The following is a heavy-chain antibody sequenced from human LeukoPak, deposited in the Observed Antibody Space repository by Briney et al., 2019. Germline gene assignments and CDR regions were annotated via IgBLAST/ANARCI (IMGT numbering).Heavy chain of an antibody. J-gene: IGHJ3*02. D-gene: IGHD2-2*01. CDR3: ARSYCSSTSCFDAFDI. CDR2: MNPNSGNT. CDR1: GYTFTSYD. V-gene: IGHV1-8*03. Sequence: GASVKVSCKASGYTFTSYDINWVRQATGQGLEWMGWMNPNSGNTGYAQKFQGRVTITRNTSISTAYMELSSLRSEDTAVYYCARSYCSSTSCFDAFDIWGQGTIVTVSS.